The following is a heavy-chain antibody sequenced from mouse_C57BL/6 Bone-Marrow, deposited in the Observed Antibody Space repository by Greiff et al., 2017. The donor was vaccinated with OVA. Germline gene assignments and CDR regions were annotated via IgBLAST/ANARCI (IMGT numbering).Heavy chain of an antibody. D-gene: IGHD2-4*01. CDR3: ADYGDYYAMDY. CDR1: GYTFTSYW. J-gene: IGHJ4*01. Sequence: QVHVKQPGAELVMPGASVKLSCKASGYTFTSYWMHWVKQRPGQGLEWIGEIDPSDSYTNYNQKFKGKSTLTVDKSSSTAYMQLSSLTSEDSAVYYCADYGDYYAMDYWGQGTSVTVSS. V-gene: IGHV1-69*01. CDR2: IDPSDSYT.